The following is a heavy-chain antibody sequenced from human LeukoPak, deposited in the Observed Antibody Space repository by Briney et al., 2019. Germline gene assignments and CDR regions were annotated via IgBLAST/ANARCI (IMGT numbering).Heavy chain of an antibody. J-gene: IGHJ4*02. CDR1: GYSISSGYY. D-gene: IGHD3-22*01. V-gene: IGHV4-38-2*02. CDR2: IYHSGST. Sequence: PSETLSLTCTVSGYSISSGYYWGWIRQPPGKGLEWIGSIYHSGSTYYNPSLKSRVTISVDTSKNQFSLKLSSVTAADTAVYYCARDTYYYDSSGYYYFDYWGQGTLVTVSS. CDR3: ARDTYYYDSSGYYYFDY.